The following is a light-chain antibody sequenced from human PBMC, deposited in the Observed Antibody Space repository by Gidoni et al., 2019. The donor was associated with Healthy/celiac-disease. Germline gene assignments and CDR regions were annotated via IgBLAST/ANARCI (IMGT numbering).Light chain of an antibody. Sequence: SYVLTQPPSVSVAPGKTARITCGGNNIGSKSVHWYQQKPGQAPVLVIYYDSDRPSGIPERFSGSNSGNTATLPISRVEAGDEADYYCQVWDSSFYVVFGGGTKLTVL. CDR3: QVWDSSFYVV. CDR2: YDS. J-gene: IGLJ2*01. CDR1: NIGSKS. V-gene: IGLV3-21*04.